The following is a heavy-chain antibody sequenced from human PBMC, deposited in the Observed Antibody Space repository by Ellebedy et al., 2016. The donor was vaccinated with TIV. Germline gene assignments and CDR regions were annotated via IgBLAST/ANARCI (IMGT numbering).Heavy chain of an antibody. CDR1: GFTFSSYT. J-gene: IGHJ5*02. V-gene: IGHV3-23*01. D-gene: IGHD6-13*01. Sequence: GESLKISXAASGFTFSSYTMRWVRQAPGKGLEWVSDISGSGGSTYYADSVKGRFTISRVNSKNTLYLQMNSLRVEDTAVYYCAKGITAAVVEGSLFDPWGQGTLVTVSS. CDR3: AKGITAAVVEGSLFDP. CDR2: ISGSGGST.